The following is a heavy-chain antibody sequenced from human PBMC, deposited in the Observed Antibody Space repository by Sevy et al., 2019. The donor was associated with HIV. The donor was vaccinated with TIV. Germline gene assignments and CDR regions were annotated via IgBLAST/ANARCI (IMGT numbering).Heavy chain of an antibody. CDR3: ARYRKVGATSSGYAFDI. Sequence: GSLRLSCAASGFTVSSNYMSWVRQAPGKGLEWVSVIYSGGSTYYADSVKGRFTISRDNSKNTLYLQMNSLRAEDTAVYYCARYRKVGATSSGYAFDIWGQGTMVTVSS. V-gene: IGHV3-53*01. CDR2: IYSGGST. J-gene: IGHJ3*02. CDR1: GFTVSSNY. D-gene: IGHD1-26*01.